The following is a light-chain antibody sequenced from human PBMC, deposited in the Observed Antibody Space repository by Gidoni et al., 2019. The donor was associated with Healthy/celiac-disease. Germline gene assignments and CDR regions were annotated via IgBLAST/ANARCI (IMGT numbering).Light chain of an antibody. J-gene: IGKJ4*01. CDR1: QSVSSN. CDR2: GAS. V-gene: IGKV3-15*01. CDR3: QQYNNWPPLT. Sequence: EIVMTQSPATLSVSPGERATLSCRASQSVSSNLAWYQQKPGQALRLLIYGASTRATGIPARFSGSGSGTEFTLTISSLQSEDFAVYYCQQYNNWPPLTFGGXTKVEIK.